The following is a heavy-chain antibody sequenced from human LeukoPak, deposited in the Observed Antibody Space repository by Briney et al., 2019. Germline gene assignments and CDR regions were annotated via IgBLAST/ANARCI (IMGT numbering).Heavy chain of an antibody. J-gene: IGHJ4*02. CDR1: GGTFSSYA. D-gene: IGHD2-21*02. CDR3: ARGRASIYCGGDCYV. V-gene: IGHV1-69*06. Sequence: GSSVKVSCKASGGTFSSYAINWVRQAPGQGLEWMGGIIPIFGTANYAQKFQGRVTITADKSTSTAYMELSSLRSEDTAVYYCARGRASIYCGGDCYVWGQGTLVTVSS. CDR2: IIPIFGTA.